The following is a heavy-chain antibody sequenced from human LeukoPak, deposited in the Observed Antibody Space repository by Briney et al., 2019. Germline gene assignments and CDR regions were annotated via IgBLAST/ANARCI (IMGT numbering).Heavy chain of an antibody. D-gene: IGHD1-26*01. CDR1: SGSISRTYY. CDR2: IYYSGTT. CDR3: ATISGNYYYDF. V-gene: IGHV4-59*01. J-gene: IGHJ4*02. Sequence: SETLSLTCTVSSGSISRTYYWSWIRQSPGKGLEWIGYIYYSGTTNYNPSLKSRVTISIDTSKNQFSLTLTSVTAADTAVYYCATISGNYYYDFWGQGALVTVSS.